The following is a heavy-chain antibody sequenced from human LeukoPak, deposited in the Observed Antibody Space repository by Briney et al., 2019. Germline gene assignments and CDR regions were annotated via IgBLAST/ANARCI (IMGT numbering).Heavy chain of an antibody. CDR2: ISAYNGNT. V-gene: IGHV1-18*01. Sequence: GASVKVSCKASGYTFTSYGISWVRQAPGQGLEWMGWISAYNGNTNYAQKLQGRVTMTTDTSTSTAYMELRSLRSDDTAVYYCARDPKTYYYDRPGDFDYWGQGTLVTVSS. J-gene: IGHJ4*02. CDR1: GYTFTSYG. CDR3: ARDPKTYYYDRPGDFDY. D-gene: IGHD3-22*01.